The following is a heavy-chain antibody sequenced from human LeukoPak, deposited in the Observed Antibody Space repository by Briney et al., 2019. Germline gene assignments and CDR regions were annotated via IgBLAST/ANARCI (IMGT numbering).Heavy chain of an antibody. V-gene: IGHV4-30-2*01. CDR3: ARDPAAAGP. CDR1: GGSISSGGYY. D-gene: IGHD6-13*01. CDR2: IYHGGST. J-gene: IGHJ5*02. Sequence: SETLSLTCTVSGGSISSGGYYWSWIRQPPGKGLEWIGYIYHGGSTYYNPSLKSRVTISVDRSKNQFSLKLSSVTAANTAVYYCARDPAAAGPWGQGTLVTVSS.